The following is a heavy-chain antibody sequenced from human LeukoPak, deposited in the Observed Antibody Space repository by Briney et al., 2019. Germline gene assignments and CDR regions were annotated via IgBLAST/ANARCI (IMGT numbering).Heavy chain of an antibody. Sequence: ASVKVSCKASGGTFSSYAINWVRQAPGQGLEWMGRIIPSLDIVNYAQKFQGRVTITADISTSTAYMELSSLTSEDTAVYFCARRNEYTNSFHNWGQGTLVTVSS. CDR2: IIPSLDIV. V-gene: IGHV1-69*04. CDR1: GGTFSSYA. D-gene: IGHD2/OR15-2a*01. J-gene: IGHJ5*02. CDR3: ARRNEYTNSFHN.